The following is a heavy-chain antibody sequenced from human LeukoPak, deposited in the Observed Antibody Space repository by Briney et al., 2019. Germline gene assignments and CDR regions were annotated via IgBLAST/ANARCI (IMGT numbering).Heavy chain of an antibody. Sequence: PSETLSLTCTVSGDSISSYYWSWIRQPPGKGLEWIGYIYYSGSTNYNPSLKSRVTISVDTSKNQSSLKLSSVTAADTAVYYCARVRCISTSCYEYNWFDPWGQGTLVTVSS. CDR3: ARVRCISTSCYEYNWFDP. D-gene: IGHD2-2*01. CDR2: IYYSGST. CDR1: GDSISSYY. V-gene: IGHV4-59*01. J-gene: IGHJ5*02.